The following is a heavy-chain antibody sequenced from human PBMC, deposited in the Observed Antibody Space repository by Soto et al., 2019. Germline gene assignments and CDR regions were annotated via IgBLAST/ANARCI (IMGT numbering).Heavy chain of an antibody. V-gene: IGHV2-5*02. CDR3: EHGGEYCSSPSSPTRVEV. CDR2: IYWDDDK. CDR1: GFSLSTSGVG. J-gene: IGHJ6*04. D-gene: IGHD2-2*01. Sequence: SGPTLVNPTQTLTLTCTFSGFSLSTSGVGVGWIRQPPGKALEWLALIYWDDDKRYSPSLKSRPTITKDTSKNQVVLTMTNMDRGGTANYSWEHGGEYCSSPSSPTRVEVGGKGPRFTVSS.